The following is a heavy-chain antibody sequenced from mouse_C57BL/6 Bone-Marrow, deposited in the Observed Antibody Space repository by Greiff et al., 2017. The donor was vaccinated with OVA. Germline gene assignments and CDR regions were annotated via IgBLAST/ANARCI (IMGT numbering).Heavy chain of an antibody. CDR1: GFSLTSYG. V-gene: IGHV2-5*01. D-gene: IGHD1-1*02. J-gene: IGHJ4*01. CDR3: AKTLGGLLDYYAMDY. CDR2: IWRGGST. Sequence: QVQLQQSGPGLVQPSQSLSITCTVSGFSLTSYGVHWVRQSPGKGLEWLGVIWRGGSTDYNAAFMSRLSITKDNSKSQVFFKMNSLQADDTAIYYGAKTLGGLLDYYAMDYWGQGTSVTVSS.